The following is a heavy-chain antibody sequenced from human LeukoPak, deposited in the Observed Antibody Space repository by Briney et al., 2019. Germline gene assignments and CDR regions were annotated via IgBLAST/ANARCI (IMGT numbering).Heavy chain of an antibody. CDR1: GFTFSSYG. CDR2: IRYDGSNK. Sequence: GGSLRLSCAASGFTFSSYGMHWVRQAPGKGLEWVAFIRYDGSNKYYADSVKGRFTISRDNSKNTLYLQMNSLRAEDTAVYYCARDRIPFMTGLGMDVWGQGTTVTVSS. D-gene: IGHD3-16*01. V-gene: IGHV3-30*02. CDR3: ARDRIPFMTGLGMDV. J-gene: IGHJ6*02.